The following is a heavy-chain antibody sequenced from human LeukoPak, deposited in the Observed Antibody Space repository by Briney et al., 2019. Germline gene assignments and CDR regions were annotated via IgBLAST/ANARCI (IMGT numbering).Heavy chain of an antibody. V-gene: IGHV4-34*01. D-gene: IGHD6-19*01. Sequence: SETLSLTCVVYGGSFSGYYWSWIRQPPGKGLEWIGEINHSGSTNYNPSLKSRVIISGDTSKNQFSLKVSSVTAADTAVYYCARGPADEWSSGWHHYYFDFWGQGTLVTVSS. CDR3: ARGPADEWSSGWHHYYFDF. CDR1: GGSFSGYY. CDR2: INHSGST. J-gene: IGHJ4*02.